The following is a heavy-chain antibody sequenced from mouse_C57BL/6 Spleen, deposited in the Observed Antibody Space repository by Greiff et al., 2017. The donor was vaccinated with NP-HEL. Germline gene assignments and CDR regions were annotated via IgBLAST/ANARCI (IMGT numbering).Heavy chain of an antibody. CDR3: ARTPYYGSPYWYFDV. Sequence: VQLKESGPGLVKPSQSLSLTCSVTGYSITSGYYWNWIRQFPGNKLEWMGYISYDGSNNYNPSLKNRISITRDTSKNQFFLKLNSVTTEDTATYYCARTPYYGSPYWYFDVWGTGTTVTVSS. CDR2: ISYDGSN. CDR1: GYSITSGYY. V-gene: IGHV3-6*01. D-gene: IGHD1-1*01. J-gene: IGHJ1*03.